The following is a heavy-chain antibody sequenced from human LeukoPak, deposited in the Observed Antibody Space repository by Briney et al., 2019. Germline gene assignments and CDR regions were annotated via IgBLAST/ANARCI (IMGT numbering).Heavy chain of an antibody. V-gene: IGHV4-4*07. Sequence: SETLSLTCTVSGGSISSYYWSWIRQPAGKGLEWIGRIYTSGSTNYNPSLKSRVTMPVDTSKNQFSLKLSSVTAADTAVYYCARVRTPYYDFWSGYYGSWFDPWGQGTLVTVSS. CDR1: GGSISSYY. D-gene: IGHD3-3*01. CDR2: IYTSGST. J-gene: IGHJ5*02. CDR3: ARVRTPYYDFWSGYYGSWFDP.